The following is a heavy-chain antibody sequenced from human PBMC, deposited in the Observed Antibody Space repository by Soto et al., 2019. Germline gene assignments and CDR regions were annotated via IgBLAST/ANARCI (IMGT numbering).Heavy chain of an antibody. CDR2: TYYRSKWYN. Sequence: PSQTLSLTCAISGDSLSTNGVAWNWIRQSPSRGLEWLGRTYYRSKWYNDYAVSVTSRITVNPDTSKSQFSLQLSSMTPEDTAVYYCARGIHNAFDIWGQGTMVTVSS. J-gene: IGHJ3*02. CDR1: GDSLSTNGVA. V-gene: IGHV6-1*01. D-gene: IGHD3-10*01. CDR3: ARGIHNAFDI.